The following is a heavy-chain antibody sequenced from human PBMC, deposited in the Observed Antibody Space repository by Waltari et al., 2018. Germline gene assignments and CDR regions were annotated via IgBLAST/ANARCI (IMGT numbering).Heavy chain of an antibody. CDR2: SRSKANSYAT. D-gene: IGHD4-17*01. V-gene: IGHV3-73*01. CDR1: GSTLRGSA. J-gene: IGHJ4*02. CDR3: TRHGTTLDPDY. Sequence: EVQLVESGGGLVQPGGYLKLPCAASGSTLRGSAMPGVSQASGKGLEWVGRSRSKANSYATAYAASVKGRFTISRDDSKNTAYLQMNSLKTEDTAVYYCTRHGTTLDPDYWGQGTLVTVSS.